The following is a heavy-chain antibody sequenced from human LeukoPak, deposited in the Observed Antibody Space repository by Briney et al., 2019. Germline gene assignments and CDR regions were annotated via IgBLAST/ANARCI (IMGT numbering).Heavy chain of an antibody. CDR2: ISGSGGST. CDR3: AKDAYYYDSSGYYLRSLDY. V-gene: IGHV3-23*01. CDR1: GFTFSSYA. J-gene: IGHJ4*02. D-gene: IGHD3-22*01. Sequence: GGSLRISCAASGFTFSSYAMNWVRQAPGKGLEWVSTISGSGGSTYYADSVKGRFTISRDNSKNTLYLQMNSLRAEDTAVYYCAKDAYYYDSSGYYLRSLDYWGQGTLVTVSS.